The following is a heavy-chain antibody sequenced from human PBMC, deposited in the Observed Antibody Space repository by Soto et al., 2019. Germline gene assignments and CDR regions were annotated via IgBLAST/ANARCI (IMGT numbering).Heavy chain of an antibody. J-gene: IGHJ5*02. CDR1: GFTFSTSW. CDR2: IESDGRGT. CDR3: ARDSMKGRFDP. D-gene: IGHD2-8*01. Sequence: EVQLVESGGGLVQPGGSLRLSCAASGFTFSTSWMHWVRQAPGKGLVWVSRIESDGRGTTYADSVKGRFTISRDNAKNALDLHMNNLRAEDTAVYSCARDSMKGRFDPWGQGTLVTVS. V-gene: IGHV3-74*01.